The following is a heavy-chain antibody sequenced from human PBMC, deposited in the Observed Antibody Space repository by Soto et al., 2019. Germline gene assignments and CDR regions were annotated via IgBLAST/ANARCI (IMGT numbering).Heavy chain of an antibody. J-gene: IGHJ4*02. D-gene: IGHD5-12*01. CDR3: ARVYSGYLY. CDR2: IYYSGST. Sequence: PSENLSLTCTVSGGSISSSSYYWGWIRQPPGKGLEWIGSIYYSGSTYYNPSLKSRVTISVDTSKNQFSLKLSSVTAADTAVYYCARVYSGYLYCGQGTLVSVSS. V-gene: IGHV4-39*01. CDR1: GGSISSSSYY.